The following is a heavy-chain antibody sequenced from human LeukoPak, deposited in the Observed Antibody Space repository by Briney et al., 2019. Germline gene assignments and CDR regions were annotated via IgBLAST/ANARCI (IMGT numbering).Heavy chain of an antibody. V-gene: IGHV4-38-2*02. CDR2: IYHSGST. Sequence: SETLSLTCSVSGYSISSDSYWAWIRQPPGKGLEWIGNIYHSGSTYYNPSLKSRVTISVDTSKNQFSLRLTSVTAADAAVYYCARVSRSGYDSRGAFDIWGQGTMVTVSS. CDR1: GYSISSDSY. CDR3: ARVSRSGYDSRGAFDI. D-gene: IGHD3-22*01. J-gene: IGHJ3*02.